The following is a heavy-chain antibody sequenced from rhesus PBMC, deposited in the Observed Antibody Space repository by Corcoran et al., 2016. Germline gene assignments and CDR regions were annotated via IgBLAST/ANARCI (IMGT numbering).Heavy chain of an antibody. CDR2: IIPLVGIT. J-gene: IGHJ6*01. CDR3: ARSLPVLQFLDWLLSYGLDS. V-gene: IGHV1-198*02. Sequence: QVQLVQSGAEVKKPGASVKVSCKASGFTFGSYAINWVRQAPGQGLEWMGVIIPLVGITNYAEKFQARVTITADTSTSTAYMELSSLRSEDTAVYYCARSLPVLQFLDWLLSYGLDSWGQGVVVTVSS. CDR1: GFTFGSYA. D-gene: IGHD3-3*01.